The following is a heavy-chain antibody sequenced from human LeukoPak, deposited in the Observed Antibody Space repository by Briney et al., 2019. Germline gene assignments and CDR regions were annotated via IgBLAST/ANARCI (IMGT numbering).Heavy chain of an antibody. CDR1: GFTVSSNY. J-gene: IGHJ4*02. V-gene: IGHV4-39*01. D-gene: IGHD6-6*01. CDR2: IYYSGST. CDR3: ASPAPRRQLGIY. Sequence: SGGSLRLSCAASGFTVSSNYMSWIRQPPGKGLEWIGSIYYSGSTYYNPSLKSRVTISVDTSKNQFSLKLSSVTAADTAVYYCASPAPRRQLGIYWGQGTLVTVSS.